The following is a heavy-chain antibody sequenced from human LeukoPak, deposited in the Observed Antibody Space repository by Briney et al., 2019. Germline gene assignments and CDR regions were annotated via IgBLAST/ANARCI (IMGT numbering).Heavy chain of an antibody. V-gene: IGHV4-34*01. CDR3: ARGRYCSGGSCYSVYDY. CDR1: AGSFSGYY. D-gene: IGHD2-15*01. J-gene: IGHJ4*02. Sequence: PSETLSLTSAVDAGSFSGYYWSWIRHPPGKWLEWIGEINHSGSTTYNPSLKRRVTISVDTSTNQFSLKLSSVTAADTAVYYCARGRYCSGGSCYSVYDYWGQGTLVTVSS. CDR2: INHSGST.